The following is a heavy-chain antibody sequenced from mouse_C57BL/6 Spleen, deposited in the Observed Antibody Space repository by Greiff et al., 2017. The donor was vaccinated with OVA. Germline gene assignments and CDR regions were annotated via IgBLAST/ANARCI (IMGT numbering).Heavy chain of an antibody. CDR2: ISDGGSYT. D-gene: IGHD2-5*01. J-gene: IGHJ4*01. V-gene: IGHV5-4*01. CDR1: GFTFSSYA. Sequence: EVQGVGSGGGLVKPGGSLKLSCAASGFTFSSYAMSWVRQTPEKRLEWVATISDGGSYTYYPDNVKGRFTISRDTAKKNLYLQMSHLKSEDSAMYYCARENSSNYGAMDYWGQGPSVTVSS. CDR3: ARENSSNYGAMDY.